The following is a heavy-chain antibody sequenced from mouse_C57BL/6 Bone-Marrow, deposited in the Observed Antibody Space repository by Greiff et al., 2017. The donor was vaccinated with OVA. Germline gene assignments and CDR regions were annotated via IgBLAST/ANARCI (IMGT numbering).Heavy chain of an antibody. Sequence: VQLQQSGAELVRPGASVTLSCKASGYTFTDYEMHWVKQTPVHGLEWIGAIDPETGGTAYNQKFKGKSTLTVDKSSSTAYMQLSSLTSEDSAVYYCARGITTVVAGAMDYWGQGTSVTVSS. D-gene: IGHD1-1*01. CDR2: IDPETGGT. J-gene: IGHJ4*01. CDR3: ARGITTVVAGAMDY. CDR1: GYTFTDYE. V-gene: IGHV1-15*01.